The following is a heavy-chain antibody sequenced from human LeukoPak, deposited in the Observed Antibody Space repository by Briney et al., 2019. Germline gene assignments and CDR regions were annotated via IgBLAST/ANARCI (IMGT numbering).Heavy chain of an antibody. CDR3: ARVSIAARRGWFDP. CDR1: GYIFTDYY. J-gene: IGHJ5*02. V-gene: IGHV1/OR15-1*01. D-gene: IGHD6-6*01. Sequence: ASVKVSCEASGYIFTDYYMHWVRQAPGQELGWMGRINPNSGGTNYAQKFQGRVTMTRDTSISTAYTELSSLRSEDTATYYCARVSIAARRGWFDPWGQGTLVTVSS. CDR2: INPNSGGT.